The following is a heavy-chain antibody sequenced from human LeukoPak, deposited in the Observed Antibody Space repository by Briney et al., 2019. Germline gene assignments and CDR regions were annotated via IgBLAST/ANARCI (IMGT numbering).Heavy chain of an antibody. CDR3: AKDLKGLYDYVRGSYAIDI. Sequence: PGGSLRLSCEASGFTFRSYGMSWVCQGPGKGLEWVSGISGRGGETDYADFVKGRFTISRDNSKNTLFLQMNSLRAEDTAVYYCAKDLKGLYDYVRGSYAIDIWGHGTMVTVSS. J-gene: IGHJ3*02. CDR2: ISGRGGET. V-gene: IGHV3-23*01. D-gene: IGHD3-16*01. CDR1: GFTFRSYG.